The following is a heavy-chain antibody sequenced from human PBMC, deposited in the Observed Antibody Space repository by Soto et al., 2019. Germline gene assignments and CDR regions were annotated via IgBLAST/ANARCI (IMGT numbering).Heavy chain of an antibody. CDR2: IIPIFGTA. Sequence: QVQLVQSGAEVKKPGSSVKVSCKAPGCTFSSYAISWVRQAPGQGLEWMGGIIPIFGTAKYAQKFQGRVTITADESTSTGYMELSSLRSEETAVYYCARSQGGSSSLDIYYYYYYGMDVWGQGTTVTVSS. V-gene: IGHV1-69*01. CDR1: GCTFSSYA. J-gene: IGHJ6*02. CDR3: ARSQGGSSSLDIYYYYYYGMDV. D-gene: IGHD2-15*01.